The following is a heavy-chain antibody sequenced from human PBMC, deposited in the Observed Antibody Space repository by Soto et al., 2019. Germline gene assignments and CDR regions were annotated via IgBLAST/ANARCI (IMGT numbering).Heavy chain of an antibody. CDR1: GCTFMTYA. CDR3: ARVRMLWYGELSH. V-gene: IGHV1-3*01. J-gene: IGHJ4*02. CDR2: INPGNGNT. D-gene: IGHD3-10*01. Sequence: QVQLVQSGAEVKKPGASVKISCKTSGCTFMTYALHWVRQAPGQRPEWMGWINPGNGNTEYSQKLQGRVTITRDTSARTVFMEVANMTSEDTAVYYCARVRMLWYGELSHWGQGTQVIVSA.